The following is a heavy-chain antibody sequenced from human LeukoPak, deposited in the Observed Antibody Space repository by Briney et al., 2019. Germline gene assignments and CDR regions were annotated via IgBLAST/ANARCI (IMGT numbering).Heavy chain of an antibody. D-gene: IGHD2-15*01. Sequence: SQTLSLTCAISGDSVSSNSAAWNWIRQSPSRGLEWLGRTYYRSKWYNDYAVSVKSRITINPDTSKNQFSLQLNSVTPEDTAVYYCARDSLGVAATLNWFDPWGQGTLVTVST. J-gene: IGHJ5*02. V-gene: IGHV6-1*01. CDR1: GDSVSSNSAA. CDR2: TYYRSKWYN. CDR3: ARDSLGVAATLNWFDP.